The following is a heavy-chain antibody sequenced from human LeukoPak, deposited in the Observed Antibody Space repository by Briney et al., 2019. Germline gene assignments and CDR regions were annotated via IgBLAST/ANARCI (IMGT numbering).Heavy chain of an antibody. Sequence: GESLQISCKGSGSSFTSYWIGWVRQLPGKGLEWMGIIYPGDSDTRYSPSFQGQVTISADKSISTAYLQWSSLKASDTAMYYCARHGRSGSYPDWFDPWGQGTLVTVSS. CDR2: IYPGDSDT. CDR3: ARHGRSGSYPDWFDP. V-gene: IGHV5-51*01. D-gene: IGHD3-10*01. J-gene: IGHJ5*02. CDR1: GSSFTSYW.